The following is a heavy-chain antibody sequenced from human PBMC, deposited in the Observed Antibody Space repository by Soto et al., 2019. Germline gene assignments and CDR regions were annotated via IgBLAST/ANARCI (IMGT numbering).Heavy chain of an antibody. CDR3: ARDGGFYFDY. CDR1: GFTFSDYW. CDR2: IKQVGSEK. V-gene: IGHV3-7*01. D-gene: IGHD3-10*01. Sequence: EVHLVESGGGLVQPGGSLRLSCAASGFTFSDYWMSWVRQAPGKGLEWVANIKQVGSEKYFVDSVKGRFTTSRDNAKNTLYLQMNSLRAEDTAVYYCARDGGFYFDYWGQGTLVTVSS. J-gene: IGHJ4*02.